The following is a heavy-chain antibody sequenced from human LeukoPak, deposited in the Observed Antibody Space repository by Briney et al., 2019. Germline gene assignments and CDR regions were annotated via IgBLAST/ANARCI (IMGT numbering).Heavy chain of an antibody. CDR2: VHYSGTA. J-gene: IGHJ4*02. CDR1: DGSITNYD. Sequence: SETLSLTCTVSDGSITNYDWSWVRQPPGKGLEFIGHVHYSGTANYNPSLRSRVTISIDTSKKHFFLKLKSVTAADTAVYYCARDWEYSSSSWGGYGYWGQGTLVTVSS. CDR3: ARDWEYSSSSWGGYGY. V-gene: IGHV4-59*01. D-gene: IGHD6-6*01.